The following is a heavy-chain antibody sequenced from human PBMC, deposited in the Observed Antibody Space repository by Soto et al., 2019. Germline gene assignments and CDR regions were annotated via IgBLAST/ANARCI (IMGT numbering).Heavy chain of an antibody. V-gene: IGHV3-23*01. CDR1: GFTFSSYA. CDR2: ISGGGGST. Sequence: EVQLLESGGGLVQPGGSLRLSCAASGFTFSSYAMSWVRQAPGKGLEWVSAISGGGGSTYYADSVKGRFTISRDNSKNTLYPQNKSLIAEDTAVDYCAKTADQLLGPWIHLDVWGQGTTVTVSS. CDR3: AKTADQLLGPWIHLDV. D-gene: IGHD2-2*01. J-gene: IGHJ6*02.